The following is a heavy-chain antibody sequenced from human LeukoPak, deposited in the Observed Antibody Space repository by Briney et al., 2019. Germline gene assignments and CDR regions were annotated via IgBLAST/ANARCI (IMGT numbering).Heavy chain of an antibody. J-gene: IGHJ3*02. V-gene: IGHV3-30*02. CDR1: GFTFSSYG. CDR3: ASEVIVVVVAATPHAFDI. D-gene: IGHD2-15*01. Sequence: GGSLRLSCAASGFTFSSYGMHWVRQAPGKGLEWVAFIRYDGSNKYYADSVEGRFTISRDNSKNTLYLQMNSLRAEDTAVYYCASEVIVVVVAATPHAFDIWGQGTMVTVSS. CDR2: IRYDGSNK.